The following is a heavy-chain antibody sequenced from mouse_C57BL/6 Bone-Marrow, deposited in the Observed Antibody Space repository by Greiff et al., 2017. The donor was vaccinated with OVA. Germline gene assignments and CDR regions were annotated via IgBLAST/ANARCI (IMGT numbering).Heavy chain of an antibody. CDR1: GFTFSSYA. CDR3: ASDSNYDWFAY. V-gene: IGHV5-4*03. J-gene: IGHJ3*01. Sequence: EVKLMESGGGLVKPGGSLKLSCAASGFTFSSYAMSWVRQTPEKRLEWVATISDGGSYTYYPDNVKGRFTISTDNAKNNLYLQMIHLKSEASAMYYCASDSNYDWFAYWGQGTLVTVSA. D-gene: IGHD2-5*01. CDR2: ISDGGSYT.